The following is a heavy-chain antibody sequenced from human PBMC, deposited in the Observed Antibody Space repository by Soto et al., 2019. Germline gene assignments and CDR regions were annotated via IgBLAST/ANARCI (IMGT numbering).Heavy chain of an antibody. CDR3: AKRRNVLRFLEWSSGMEV. V-gene: IGHV3-30*18. CDR1: GFTFSSYG. CDR2: ISYDESNK. D-gene: IGHD3-3*01. J-gene: IGHJ6*02. Sequence: SLRLSCAASGFTFSSYGMHWVRQGPGKGLEWVAFISYDESNKYYADSVKGRFTISRDNSRTTLYLQRNSLRAEDTAVYFCAKRRNVLRFLEWSSGMEVWGQGTTVTVSS.